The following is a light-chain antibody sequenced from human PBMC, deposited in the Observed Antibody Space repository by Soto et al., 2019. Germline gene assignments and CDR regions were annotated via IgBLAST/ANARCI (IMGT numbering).Light chain of an antibody. CDR1: QSVRGDY. CDR2: EAS. CDR3: QQYDSSPHT. Sequence: ELVLTQSPGTLSLSPGDRVALSCRASQSVRGDYLAWYQQKPGQPPRLLIYEASRRAPGIPARFTGSGSGTDFLLTISRLQPEDLALYFCQQYDSSPHTFGQGTKLEIK. J-gene: IGKJ2*01. V-gene: IGKV3-20*01.